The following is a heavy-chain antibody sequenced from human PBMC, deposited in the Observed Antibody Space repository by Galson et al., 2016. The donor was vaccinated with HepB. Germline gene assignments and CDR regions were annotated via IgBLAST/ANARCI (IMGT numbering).Heavy chain of an antibody. CDR1: GFTFSNYW. V-gene: IGHV3-7*03. D-gene: IGHD3-3*01. CDR3: ARGKDVLSGTPTNWFHP. Sequence: SLRLSCAASGFTFSNYWMNWVRQAPGKGLEWVANIKQDGSEKYYVDSVKGRFTISRDNAKNSLYLQMNSLRTDDTAVYYCARGKDVLSGTPTNWFHPWGQGARVTVSS. CDR2: IKQDGSEK. J-gene: IGHJ5*02.